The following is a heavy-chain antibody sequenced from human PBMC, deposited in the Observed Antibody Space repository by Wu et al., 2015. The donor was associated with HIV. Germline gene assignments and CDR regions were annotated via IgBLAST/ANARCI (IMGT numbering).Heavy chain of an antibody. Sequence: QVQLVQSGAEVKKPGSSVKVSCKSSGGTFSSNAISWVRQAPGQGLEWMGGIIPSFATPHYSQKFQGRVTITTDESTSTAYMEVSSLRSEDTAVYYCASDFGYYSGSVSWGQGTLVTVSS. CDR3: ASDFGYYSGSVS. J-gene: IGHJ5*02. D-gene: IGHD6-19*01. CDR2: IIPSFATP. V-gene: IGHV1-69*05. CDR1: GGTFSSNA.